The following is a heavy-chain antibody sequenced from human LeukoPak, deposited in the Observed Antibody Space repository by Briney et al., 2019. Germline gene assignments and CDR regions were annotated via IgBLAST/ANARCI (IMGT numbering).Heavy chain of an antibody. Sequence: PSETLSLTXAVYGGSFSGYYWSWIRQPPGKGLEWIGEINHSGSTNYNPSLKSRVTISVDTSKNQFSLKLSSVTAADTAVYYCARGRRGYYYDSSGYYPFDYWGQGTPVTVSS. V-gene: IGHV4-34*01. D-gene: IGHD3-22*01. CDR2: INHSGST. CDR1: GGSFSGYY. J-gene: IGHJ4*02. CDR3: ARGRRGYYYDSSGYYPFDY.